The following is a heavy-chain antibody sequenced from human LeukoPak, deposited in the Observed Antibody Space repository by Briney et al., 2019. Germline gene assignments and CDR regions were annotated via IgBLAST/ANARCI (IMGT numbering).Heavy chain of an antibody. D-gene: IGHD5-12*01. CDR1: GYTFTSYG. CDR3: AREATVGVATFDI. Sequence: ASVKVSCKASGYTFTSYGISWVRQAPGQGLEWMGWISAYNGNTNYAQKLQGRVTMTTDTSTSTAYIELRSLRSDDTAVYYCAREATVGVATFDIWGQGTMVTVSS. J-gene: IGHJ3*02. V-gene: IGHV1-18*01. CDR2: ISAYNGNT.